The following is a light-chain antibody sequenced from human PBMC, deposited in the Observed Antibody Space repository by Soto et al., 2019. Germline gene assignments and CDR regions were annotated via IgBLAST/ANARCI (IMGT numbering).Light chain of an antibody. CDR2: AAS. CDR3: QQSFSSPYT. Sequence: DIQMTQSPSSLSASVGDRVSITCRASQRIRSHLNWYQQKAGKAPKVLIYAASSLQGWVPSRFSGSGSGTEFTLTIKSLQPEHFATYYCQQSFSSPYTFGPGTKVDIK. V-gene: IGKV1-39*01. J-gene: IGKJ3*01. CDR1: QRIRSH.